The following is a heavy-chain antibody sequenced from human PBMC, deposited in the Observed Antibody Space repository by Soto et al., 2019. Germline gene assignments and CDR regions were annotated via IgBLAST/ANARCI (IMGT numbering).Heavy chain of an antibody. V-gene: IGHV1-69*06. D-gene: IGHD6-6*01. Sequence: PSVKVSCKASGGTFSSYAISWVRQAPGQGLEWMGGIIPIFGTANYAQKFQGRVTITADKSTSTAYMELSSLRSEDTAVYYCARGIAARGYYFDYWGQGTLVTVSS. CDR2: IIPIFGTA. CDR1: GGTFSSYA. J-gene: IGHJ4*02. CDR3: ARGIAARGYYFDY.